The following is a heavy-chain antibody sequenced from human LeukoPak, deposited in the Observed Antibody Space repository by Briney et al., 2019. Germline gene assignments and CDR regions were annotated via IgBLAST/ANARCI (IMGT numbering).Heavy chain of an antibody. J-gene: IGHJ4*02. D-gene: IGHD3-9*01. Sequence: GASVKVSCKASGGTFSSYAISWVRQAPGQGLEWMGGIIPIFGTANYAQKFQGRVTITADKSTSTAYMELRSLRSGDTAVYYCARDVGSLRYFDWLLPPPTYYFDYWGQGTLVTVSS. CDR1: GGTFSSYA. CDR2: IIPIFGTA. V-gene: IGHV1-69*06. CDR3: ARDVGSLRYFDWLLPPPTYYFDY.